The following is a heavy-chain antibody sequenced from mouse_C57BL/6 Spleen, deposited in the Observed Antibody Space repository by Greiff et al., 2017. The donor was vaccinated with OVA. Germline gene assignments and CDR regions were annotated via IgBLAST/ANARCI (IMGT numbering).Heavy chain of an antibody. V-gene: IGHV1-42*01. D-gene: IGHD2-3*01. CDR1: GYSFTGYY. J-gene: IGHJ2*01. CDR2: INPSTGGT. CDR3: ARLGPYDYFDY. Sequence: EVQLQQSGPELVKPGASVKISCKASGYSFTGYYMNWVKQSPEKSLEWIGEINPSTGGTTYNQKFKAKATLTVDKSSSTAYMQLKSLTSEDSAVYYCARLGPYDYFDYWGQGTTLTVSS.